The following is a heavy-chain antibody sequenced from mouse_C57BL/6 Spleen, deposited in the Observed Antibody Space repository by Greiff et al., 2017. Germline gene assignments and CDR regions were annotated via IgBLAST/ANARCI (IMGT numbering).Heavy chain of an antibody. CDR3: VGGGGSSTAMDY. CDR2: IRSKSNNYAT. CDR1: GFSFNTYA. J-gene: IGHJ4*01. V-gene: IGHV10-1*01. D-gene: IGHD1-1*01. Sequence: EVKVVESGGGLVQPKGSLKLSCAASGFSFNTYAMNWVRQAPGKGLEWVARIRSKSNNYATYYADSVKDRFTISRDDSESMLYLQMNNVKTEDTAMNYWVGGGGSSTAMDYWGQGTSVTVSS.